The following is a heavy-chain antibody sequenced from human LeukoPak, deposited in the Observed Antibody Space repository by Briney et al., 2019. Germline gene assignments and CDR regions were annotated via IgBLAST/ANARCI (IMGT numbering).Heavy chain of an antibody. CDR3: ARDLWNFYDDSGYNRDFDS. CDR2: IGTYGGDT. V-gene: IGHV1-18*01. Sequence: ASVKVSCKATSRISWVRQAPGQGLEWVGWIGTYGGDTYYAQKFQGRITVTTDTSTSTVYMELRNLRSDDTAVYYCARDLWNFYDDSGYNRDFDSWGQGTLVPVSS. D-gene: IGHD3-22*01. J-gene: IGHJ5*01. CDR1: TSR.